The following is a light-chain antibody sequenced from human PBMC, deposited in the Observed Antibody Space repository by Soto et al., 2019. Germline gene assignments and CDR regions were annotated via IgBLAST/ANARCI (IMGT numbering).Light chain of an antibody. J-gene: IGKJ1*01. Sequence: EMGMSQSPANLSVSPGQRATLSCRASQSISNNLAWYQQKPGQAPRLLIYGASTRATGIPVRFSGSGSGTEFTLTISRLQSEDFAVYYCQHYGHWPPWTLGHRT. CDR1: QSISNN. V-gene: IGKV3-15*01. CDR3: QHYGHWPPWT. CDR2: GAS.